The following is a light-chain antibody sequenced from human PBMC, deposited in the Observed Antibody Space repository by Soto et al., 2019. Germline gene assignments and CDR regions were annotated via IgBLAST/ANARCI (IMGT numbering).Light chain of an antibody. J-gene: IGLJ1*01. V-gene: IGLV2-14*01. CDR3: SSYKRTSRVYV. Sequence: QSVLTQPASVSGSPGQSITISCTVTSSDVGDYEYVSWHQQHPGKGPKLMIYEVSNRTSGVSNRFSGSKSGNTASLTISGLQAEDETEYFCSSYKRTSRVYVFGTGTKVTVL. CDR1: SSDVGDYEY. CDR2: EVS.